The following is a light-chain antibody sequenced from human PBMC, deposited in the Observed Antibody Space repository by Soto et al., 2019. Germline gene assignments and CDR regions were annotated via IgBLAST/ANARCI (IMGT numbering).Light chain of an antibody. CDR3: QQYYITPWT. V-gene: IGKV4-1*01. J-gene: IGKJ1*01. CDR2: WAS. Sequence: DIVMTQSPDSLAVSLGERATINCKSSQSVLYSSNNKNYLAWYQQKPGQPPKLLIYWASTRESGVPDRFSGSGSGTDFTLPISSLQAEDVAVYYCQQYYITPWTFGHGTKVEIK. CDR1: QSVLYSSNNKNY.